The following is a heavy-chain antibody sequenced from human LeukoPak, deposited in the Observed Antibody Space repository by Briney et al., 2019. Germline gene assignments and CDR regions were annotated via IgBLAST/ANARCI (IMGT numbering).Heavy chain of an antibody. CDR3: ARLLARNTGYFVTLDI. CDR2: ISASGST. V-gene: IGHV4-39*01. D-gene: IGHD3-9*01. Sequence: SETLSLTCSVSGGSISRSGYVWAWIRQAPGKGMDWIGTISASGSTHYNPFLKSRVIMSVDTSKNQFSLRLNSVTAADTAVYYCARLLARNTGYFVTLDIWGQGTMVTVSS. CDR1: GGSISRSGYV. J-gene: IGHJ3*02.